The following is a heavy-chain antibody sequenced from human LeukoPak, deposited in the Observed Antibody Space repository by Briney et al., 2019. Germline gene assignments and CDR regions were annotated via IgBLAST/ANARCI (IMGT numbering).Heavy chain of an antibody. J-gene: IGHJ6*02. CDR3: ARDTTTIKTNYYYYGMDV. D-gene: IGHD1-26*01. CDR2: TYYRSKWYN. CDR1: GDSVSSNSAA. Sequence: SQTLSLTCAISGDSVSSNSAAWNWIRQSPSRGLEWLGRTYYRSKWYNDYAVSVKSRITINPDTSKNQFSLQLNSVTREDTAVYYCARDTTTIKTNYYYYGMDVWGQGTAVTVSS. V-gene: IGHV6-1*01.